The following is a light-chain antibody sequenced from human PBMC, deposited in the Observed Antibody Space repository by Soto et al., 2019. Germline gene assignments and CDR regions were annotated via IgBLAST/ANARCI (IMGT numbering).Light chain of an antibody. CDR1: QTVSPW. V-gene: IGKV1-5*03. CDR3: QQYNRGVT. CDR2: KVS. J-gene: IGKJ1*01. Sequence: DIHMTQSPATLSASVGDRVTITYRASQTVSPWLAWYQQKPGAAPHLLIYKVSNLESGVPSRFSGSGSGADFTLTINGLQPDDFATYYCQQYNRGVTFGPGTKVEIK.